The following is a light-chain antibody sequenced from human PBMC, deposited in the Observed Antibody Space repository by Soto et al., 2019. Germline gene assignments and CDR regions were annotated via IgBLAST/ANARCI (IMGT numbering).Light chain of an antibody. V-gene: IGLV2-8*01. CDR2: EVT. J-gene: IGLJ1*01. CDR1: SSDVGGYNY. CDR3: SSYAGSTFYV. Sequence: QSALTQPPSASGSPGQSVTISCTGTSSDVGGYNYVSWFQQHPGKAPKLMIYEVTKRPSGVPDRVSGSKSGNTASLTVSGLQAEDEADYYCSSYAGSTFYVFGTGTKLTVL.